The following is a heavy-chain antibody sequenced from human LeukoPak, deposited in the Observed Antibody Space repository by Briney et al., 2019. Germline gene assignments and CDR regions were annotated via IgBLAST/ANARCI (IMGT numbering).Heavy chain of an antibody. CDR3: ARDGGSRILAFDY. CDR2: IYSGDKT. V-gene: IGHV3-53*01. CDR1: GFPLSSYS. Sequence: GGSLRLSCAASGFPLSSYSINWVRQAPGKGLESVSIIYSGDKTYYTDSVKGRFTISRDNSKNTVYLQMSSLRPDDTAVYYCARDGGSRILAFDYWGQGTLVTVSS. J-gene: IGHJ4*02. D-gene: IGHD3-9*01.